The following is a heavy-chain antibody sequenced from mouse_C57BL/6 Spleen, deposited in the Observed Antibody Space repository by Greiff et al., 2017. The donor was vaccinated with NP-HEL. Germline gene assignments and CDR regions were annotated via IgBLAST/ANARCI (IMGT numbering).Heavy chain of an antibody. CDR1: GFTFSSYA. V-gene: IGHV5-4*01. J-gene: IGHJ2*01. D-gene: IGHD3-3*01. Sequence: EVKLMESGGGLVKPGGSLKLSCAASGFTFSSYAMSWVRQTPEKRLEWVATISDGGSYTYYPDNVKGRFTISRDNAKNNLYLQMSHLKSEDTAMYYCARDEDKGYFDYWGQGTTLTVSS. CDR3: ARDEDKGYFDY. CDR2: ISDGGSYT.